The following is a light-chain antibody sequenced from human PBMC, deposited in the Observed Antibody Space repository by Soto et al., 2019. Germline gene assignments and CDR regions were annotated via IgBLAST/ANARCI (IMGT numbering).Light chain of an antibody. CDR3: LQYNGYYRT. J-gene: IGKJ1*01. CDR2: DAS. Sequence: DIQMTQSPSTLSASVGDTVTITCRVSQSISGWLAWYQQKPGKAPNLLILDASTLKSGVPSRFSGSGSGTTFTLTISSLQADDFATYYCLQYNGYYRTFGQGTKVDIK. V-gene: IGKV1-5*01. CDR1: QSISGW.